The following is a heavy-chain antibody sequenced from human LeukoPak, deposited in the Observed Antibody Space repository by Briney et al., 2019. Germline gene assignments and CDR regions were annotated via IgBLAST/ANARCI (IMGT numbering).Heavy chain of an antibody. D-gene: IGHD4-11*01. CDR2: ISYDGSNK. V-gene: IGHV3-30*03. J-gene: IGHJ6*03. CDR3: AREALSTVTTSVSYYYYYMDV. CDR1: GFTFSSYG. Sequence: GGSLRLSCAASGFTFSSYGMHWVRQAPGKGLEWVAVISYDGSNKYYADSVKGRFTISRDNSKNTLYLQMNSLRAEDTAVYYCAREALSTVTTSVSYYYYYMDVWGKGTTVTVSS.